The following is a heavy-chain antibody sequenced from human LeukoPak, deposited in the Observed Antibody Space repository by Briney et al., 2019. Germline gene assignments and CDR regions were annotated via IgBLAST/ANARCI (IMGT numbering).Heavy chain of an antibody. J-gene: IGHJ5*02. CDR3: ARDSSSWYLGGDNWFDP. D-gene: IGHD6-13*01. V-gene: IGHV4-4*07. CDR1: GGSISSYY. CDR2: IYTSGST. Sequence: PSETLSLTCTVSGGSISSYYWSWIRQPAGKGLEWIGRIYTSGSTNYNPSLKSRVTMSVDTSKNQFSLKLSSVTAADTAVYYCARDSSSWYLGGDNWFDPWGQGTLVTVSS.